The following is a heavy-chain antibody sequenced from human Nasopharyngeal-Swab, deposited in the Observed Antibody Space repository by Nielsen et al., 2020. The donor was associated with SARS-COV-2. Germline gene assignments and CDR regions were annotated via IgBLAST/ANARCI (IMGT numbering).Heavy chain of an antibody. CDR3: ARDRYVIFPVYYPPPYYGMDV. D-gene: IGHD3-9*01. CDR1: GGTFSSYA. Sequence: SVKVSCKASGGTFSSYAISWGRQAPGQGLEWMGGIIPIFGTANYAQKFQGRVTITADESTGTAYMELSSLRSEDTAVYYCARDRYVIFPVYYPPPYYGMDVWGQGTTVTVSS. CDR2: IIPIFGTA. J-gene: IGHJ6*02. V-gene: IGHV1-69*13.